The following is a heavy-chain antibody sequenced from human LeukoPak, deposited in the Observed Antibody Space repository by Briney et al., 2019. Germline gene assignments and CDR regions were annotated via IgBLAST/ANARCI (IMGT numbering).Heavy chain of an antibody. J-gene: IGHJ4*02. D-gene: IGHD3-10*01. Sequence: GGSLRLSCVASGFTFSSNWMSWVRQAPGKGLEWVANINQGGSEKYYVDSVKGRFTVSRDNSKNTVYLQMNSLRTEDTAVYYCARSLTMVRAYDYWGQGTLVTVSS. V-gene: IGHV3-7*01. CDR1: GFTFSSNW. CDR2: INQGGSEK. CDR3: ARSLTMVRAYDY.